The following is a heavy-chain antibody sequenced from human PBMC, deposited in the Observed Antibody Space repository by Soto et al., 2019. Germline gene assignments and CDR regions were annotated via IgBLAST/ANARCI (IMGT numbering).Heavy chain of an antibody. CDR2: ISSSSSYI. D-gene: IGHD6-13*01. J-gene: IGHJ5*02. CDR3: ARGSSSWYNWFDP. Sequence: EVQLVESGGGLVKPGGSPRLSCAASGFTFSSYSMNWVRQAPGKGLEWVSSISSSSSYIYYADSVKGRFTISRDNAKNSLYLQMNSLRAEDTAVYYCARGSSSWYNWFDPWGQGTLVTVSS. V-gene: IGHV3-21*01. CDR1: GFTFSSYS.